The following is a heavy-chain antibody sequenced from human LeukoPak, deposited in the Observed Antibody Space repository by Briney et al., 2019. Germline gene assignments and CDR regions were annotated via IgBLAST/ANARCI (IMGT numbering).Heavy chain of an antibody. CDR3: ARTVVVPAAITDYYYYYYMDV. J-gene: IGHJ6*03. CDR2: IIPIFGTA. Sequence: ASVKVSCKASGGTFSSYAIIWVRQAPGQGLEWMGGIIPIFGTANYAQKFEGRVTITTDESTSTAYMELSSLRSEDTAVYYCARTVVVPAAITDYYYYYYMDVWGKGTTVTVSS. V-gene: IGHV1-69*05. CDR1: GGTFSSYA. D-gene: IGHD2-2*01.